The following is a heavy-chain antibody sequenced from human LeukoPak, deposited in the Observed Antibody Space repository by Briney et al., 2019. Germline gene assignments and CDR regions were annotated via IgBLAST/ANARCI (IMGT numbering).Heavy chain of an antibody. J-gene: IGHJ4*02. CDR2: IIPILGIA. Sequence: GASVKVSCKASGGTFSSYAISWVRQAPGQGLEWMGRIIPILGIANYAQKFQGTVTITADKSTSTAYMELSSLRSEDTAVYYCARGIKNCSGGSCYYYWGQGTLVTVSS. V-gene: IGHV1-69*04. CDR1: GGTFSSYA. D-gene: IGHD2-15*01. CDR3: ARGIKNCSGGSCYYY.